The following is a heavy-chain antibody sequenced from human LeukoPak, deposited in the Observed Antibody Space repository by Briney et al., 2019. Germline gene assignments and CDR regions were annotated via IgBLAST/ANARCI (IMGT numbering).Heavy chain of an antibody. Sequence: PGGSLRLSCAASGLTFSNYGMHRVRQAPGKGLEWVTVISYDGNNKYYAESMKGRFTISRDNSKNTLYLQMNSLRAEDTAVYYCAKDVTNYYDRLDYWGQGTLVTVSS. V-gene: IGHV3-30*18. J-gene: IGHJ4*02. CDR2: ISYDGNNK. CDR3: AKDVTNYYDRLDY. CDR1: GLTFSNYG. D-gene: IGHD3-22*01.